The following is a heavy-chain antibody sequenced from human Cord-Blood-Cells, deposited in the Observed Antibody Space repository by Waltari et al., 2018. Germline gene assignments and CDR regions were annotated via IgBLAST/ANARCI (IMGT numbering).Heavy chain of an antibody. D-gene: IGHD2-2*02. Sequence: EVQLVQSGAEVKKPGESLKISCKGSGYSFTSYWIGWVRPLPGKGMEWMGIIYPGDSDTRYSPSFQGQVTISADKSISTAYLQWSSLKASDTAMYYCARLGIVVVPAAIPGGYDYWGQGTLVTVSS. J-gene: IGHJ4*02. CDR2: IYPGDSDT. CDR1: GYSFTSYW. CDR3: ARLGIVVVPAAIPGGYDY. V-gene: IGHV5-51*01.